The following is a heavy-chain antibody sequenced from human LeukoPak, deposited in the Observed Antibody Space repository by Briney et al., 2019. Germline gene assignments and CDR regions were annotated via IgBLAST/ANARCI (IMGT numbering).Heavy chain of an antibody. CDR1: GFTFWDFA. J-gene: IGHJ4*02. Sequence: GSLRLSCAASGFTFWDFAIPWVRQAPGKGLEWVSLISEDGDTYYGDSVKGRFTVSRDNSKNSLYLQMNSLRTEDTGLYYCARVRTAMEIGAYWGQGTLVTVSS. D-gene: IGHD5-18*01. CDR2: ISEDGDT. CDR3: ARVRTAMEIGAY. V-gene: IGHV3-43*02.